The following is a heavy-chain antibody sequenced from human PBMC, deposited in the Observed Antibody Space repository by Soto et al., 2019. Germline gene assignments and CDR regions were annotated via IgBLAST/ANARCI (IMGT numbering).Heavy chain of an antibody. J-gene: IGHJ5*02. Sequence: VPLVQSGGEVKKPGASVKVSCKASGYTFTSYGITWVRQAPGQGLEYLGWISTYNGNTDFAQKVQNRVTLTIDTSTSTAYMELRSLRPDDTAVYYCARAKVLITPNWFDPWGQGTLVTVSS. V-gene: IGHV1-18*01. D-gene: IGHD3-16*01. CDR3: ARAKVLITPNWFDP. CDR2: ISTYNGNT. CDR1: GYTFTSYG.